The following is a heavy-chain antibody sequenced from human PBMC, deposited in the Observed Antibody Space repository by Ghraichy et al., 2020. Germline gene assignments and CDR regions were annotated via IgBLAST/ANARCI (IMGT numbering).Heavy chain of an antibody. V-gene: IGHV4-39*01. Sequence: SETLSLTCTVSGGSISSSSYYWGWIRQPPGKGLEWIGSIYYSGSTYYNPSLKSRVTISVDTSKNQFSLKLSSVTAADTAVYYCARRPVDSSGYYHYYFDYWGQGTLVTVSS. CDR2: IYYSGST. J-gene: IGHJ4*02. CDR1: GGSISSSSYY. CDR3: ARRPVDSSGYYHYYFDY. D-gene: IGHD3-22*01.